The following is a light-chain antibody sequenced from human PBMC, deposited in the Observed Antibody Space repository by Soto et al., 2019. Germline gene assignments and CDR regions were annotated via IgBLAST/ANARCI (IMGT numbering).Light chain of an antibody. V-gene: IGKV3-11*01. CDR2: DAS. Sequence: EIVLTQSPATLSLSPGERATLSCRASESVSKYLAWYQQKPGQAPRLLIHDASNRATGIPARFSGSGSGTDFTLTISSLEPEDFVVYYCQQRSNWPPITFGGGTKVEIK. CDR1: ESVSKY. J-gene: IGKJ4*01. CDR3: QQRSNWPPIT.